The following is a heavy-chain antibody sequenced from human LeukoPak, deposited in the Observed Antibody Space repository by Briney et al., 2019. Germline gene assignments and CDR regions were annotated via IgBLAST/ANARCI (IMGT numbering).Heavy chain of an antibody. CDR1: GGSISSSNW. CDR2: IYHSGST. V-gene: IGHV4-4*02. D-gene: IGHD6-13*01. CDR3: ARHVRQQQLDR. J-gene: IGHJ4*02. Sequence: SDILSLTCAVSGGSISSSNWLSWVRQPPGKGLQWIGEIYHSGSTNYNPSLKSRVTIPVDKSKNHFSLKLCSVTAADTAVYSCARHVRQQQLDRWGQGTLVTVSS.